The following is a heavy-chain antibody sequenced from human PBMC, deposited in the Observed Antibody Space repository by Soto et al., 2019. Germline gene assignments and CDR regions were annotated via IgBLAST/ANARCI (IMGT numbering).Heavy chain of an antibody. CDR2: ISGSGGRT. J-gene: IGHJ4*02. CDR3: AKDSKTITATPRFDY. D-gene: IGHD1-20*01. V-gene: IGHV3-23*01. CDR1: GFTFSSYA. Sequence: LTLSCAASGFTFSSYAMSWVRQAPGKGLEWVSAISGSGGRTYYADSVKSRFTISRDNSKNTLYLQMNSLRAEDTAVYYCAKDSKTITATPRFDYWGQGTLVTVSS.